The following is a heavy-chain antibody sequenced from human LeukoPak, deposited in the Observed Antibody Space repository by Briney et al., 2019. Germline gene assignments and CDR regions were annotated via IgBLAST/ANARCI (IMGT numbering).Heavy chain of an antibody. V-gene: IGHV3-53*01. CDR2: IYSGGST. D-gene: IGHD1-1*01. Sequence: GGSLRVSCAASGFTVSSNYMSWVRQAPGKGLEWVSVIYSGGSTYYADSVKGRFTISRDNSKNTLYLQMNSLRAEDTAVYYCARGDWNDGLDYWGQGTLVTVSS. J-gene: IGHJ4*02. CDR3: ARGDWNDGLDY. CDR1: GFTVSSNY.